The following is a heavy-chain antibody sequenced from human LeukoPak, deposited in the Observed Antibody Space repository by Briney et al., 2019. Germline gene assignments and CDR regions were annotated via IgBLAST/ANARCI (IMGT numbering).Heavy chain of an antibody. CDR1: GGSISSSSYY. V-gene: IGHV4-39*07. Sequence: SETLSLTCTVSGGSISSSSYYWGWIRQPPGKGLEWIGSIYYSGSTYYNPSLKSRVTISVDTSKNQFSLKLSSVTAADTAVYYCARDAITMVRGVITYYYGMDVWGQGTTVTVSS. CDR3: ARDAITMVRGVITYYYGMDV. CDR2: IYYSGST. D-gene: IGHD3-10*01. J-gene: IGHJ6*02.